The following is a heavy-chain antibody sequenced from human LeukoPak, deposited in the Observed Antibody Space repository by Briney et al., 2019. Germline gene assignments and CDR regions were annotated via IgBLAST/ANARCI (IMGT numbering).Heavy chain of an antibody. D-gene: IGHD2-2*01. CDR1: GGSISSYY. Sequence: NPSETLSLTCTVSGGSISSYYWSWIRQPPGKGLEWIGEINHSGSTNYNPSLKSRVTISVDTSKNQFSLKLSSVTAADTAVYYCARRHQLLWYFQHWGQGTLVTVSS. CDR2: INHSGST. J-gene: IGHJ1*01. V-gene: IGHV4-34*01. CDR3: ARRHQLLWYFQH.